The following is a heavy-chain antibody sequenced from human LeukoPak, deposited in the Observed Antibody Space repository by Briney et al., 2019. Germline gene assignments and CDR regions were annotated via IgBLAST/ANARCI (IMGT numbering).Heavy chain of an antibody. CDR3: ATGGRSGVAFES. Sequence: GGSLRLSCTASGFIASSNYMSWVRQAPGKGLEWVTLIYSGGSTYYADSVMGRSTISRDKSNNTLYLQMNSLRAEDTAVYYCATGGRSGVAFESWGQGTLVTVSS. V-gene: IGHV3-53*01. J-gene: IGHJ4*02. CDR1: GFIASSNY. D-gene: IGHD2-15*01. CDR2: IYSGGST.